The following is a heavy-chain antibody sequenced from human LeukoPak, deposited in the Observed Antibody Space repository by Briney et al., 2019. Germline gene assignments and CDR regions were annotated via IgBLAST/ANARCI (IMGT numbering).Heavy chain of an antibody. CDR2: IYHSGST. CDR1: GGSISSGGYY. D-gene: IGHD4-17*01. Sequence: SQTLSLTCTVSGGSISSGGYYWSWIRQPPGKGLEWIGYIYHSGSTYYNPSLKSRVTISVDTSKNQFSLKLSSVTAADTAVYYCARDPYGDYGFDYWGQGTLVTVSS. V-gene: IGHV4-30-2*01. CDR3: ARDPYGDYGFDY. J-gene: IGHJ4*02.